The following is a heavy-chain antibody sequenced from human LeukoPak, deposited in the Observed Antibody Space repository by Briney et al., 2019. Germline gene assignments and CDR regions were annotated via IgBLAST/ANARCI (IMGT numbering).Heavy chain of an antibody. V-gene: IGHV3-23*01. J-gene: IGHJ4*02. CDR3: AKDFRIGYSAHYDY. D-gene: IGHD2-21*01. Sequence: GGSLRLSCVGSGFTFRSHAMSWVRQAPEKGLEFVSGIYENGGTTCYADSVKGRFSISRDNSKNTLYLQMDSLRGEDTAVYYCAKDFRIGYSAHYDYWGQGALVTVSS. CDR1: GFTFRSHA. CDR2: IYENGGTT.